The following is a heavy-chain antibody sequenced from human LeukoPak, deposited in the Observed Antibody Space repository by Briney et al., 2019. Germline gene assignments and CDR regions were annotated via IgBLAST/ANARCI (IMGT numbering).Heavy chain of an antibody. D-gene: IGHD5-24*01. CDR2: ISSSSTYI. V-gene: IGHV3-21*01. CDR1: GFTFSTYS. CDR3: ARAPPGRDGSQGLLHY. Sequence: GGSLRLSCAASGFTFSTYSMNWVRQAPGKGLEWVSSISSSSTYIYYADSVKGRFTISGDSAKNSLYLQMNSLRAEDTAVYYCARAPPGRDGSQGLLHYWGQGTLVTVSS. J-gene: IGHJ4*02.